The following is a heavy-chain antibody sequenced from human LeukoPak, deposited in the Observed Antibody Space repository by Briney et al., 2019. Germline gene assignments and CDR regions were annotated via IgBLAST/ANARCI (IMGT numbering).Heavy chain of an antibody. J-gene: IGHJ6*03. CDR3: AKDGLGGYSTFYYYYVDV. Sequence: PGGSLRLSCAASGFTFSGYWMNWVRQAPGKGLEWVANIKQDGSEKYYVDSVKGRFTISRDNAKNSLYLQMNSLRAEDTAVYYCAKDGLGGYSTFYYYYVDVWGKGTTVTVSS. CDR1: GFTFSGYW. V-gene: IGHV3-7*01. D-gene: IGHD6-13*01. CDR2: IKQDGSEK.